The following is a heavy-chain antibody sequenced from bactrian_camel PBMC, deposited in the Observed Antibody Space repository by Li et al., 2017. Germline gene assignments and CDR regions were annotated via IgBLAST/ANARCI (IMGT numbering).Heavy chain of an antibody. Sequence: VQLVESGGGSVESGGSLTLSCSASGYTFSTVAMSWVRQASGKGLEWVAVMNSGEGSTYYADPVKGRFTISRDNAKNTVYLQMNSLRAGDTAVYYCAAGLFADFGLGLGT. CDR1: GYTFSTVA. J-gene: IGHJ3*01. D-gene: IGHD5*01. CDR2: MNSGEGST. V-gene: IGHV3S40*01.